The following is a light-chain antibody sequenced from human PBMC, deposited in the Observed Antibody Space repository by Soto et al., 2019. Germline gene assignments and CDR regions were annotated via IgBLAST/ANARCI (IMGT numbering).Light chain of an antibody. Sequence: QSALTRPASVSGSPGQSITISCTGTSSDIGSYTLVSWYQQHPGKAPKVMIYEVDKWPSGVSTRFSGSRSGNTASLTISGLQAEDEADYFCCSYAGGFTYVFGTGTKLTVL. CDR2: EVD. CDR3: CSYAGGFTYV. CDR1: SSDIGSYTL. J-gene: IGLJ1*01. V-gene: IGLV2-23*02.